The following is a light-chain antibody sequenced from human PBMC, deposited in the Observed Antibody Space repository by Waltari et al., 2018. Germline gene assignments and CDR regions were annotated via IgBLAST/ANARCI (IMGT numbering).Light chain of an antibody. V-gene: IGLV3-21*02. CDR1: HIGSKS. Sequence: SYVLTQPPSVSVAPGQTATITCGGGHIGSKSVHWYQKKPGQAPVLVMFDDSDRPSGIPERLSGSNSDNTATLSINRVEAGDEADYYCQVWDSSSDHWLFGGGTELTVL. J-gene: IGLJ3*02. CDR2: DDS. CDR3: QVWDSSSDHWL.